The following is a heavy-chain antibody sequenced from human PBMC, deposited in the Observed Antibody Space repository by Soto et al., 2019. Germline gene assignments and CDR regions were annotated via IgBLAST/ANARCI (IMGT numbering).Heavy chain of an antibody. CDR3: ARDQCSGGSCYILLFGP. V-gene: IGHV3-21*01. CDR2: ISSSSSYI. D-gene: IGHD2-15*01. Sequence: PGGSLRLTCAASGFTFSSYSMNWVRQAPGKGLEWVSSISSSSSYIYYADAVKGRFTISRDNAKNSLYLQMNSMRAEDTAVYYCARDQCSGGSCYILLFGPWGQGAQVSVT. J-gene: IGHJ5*02. CDR1: GFTFSSYS.